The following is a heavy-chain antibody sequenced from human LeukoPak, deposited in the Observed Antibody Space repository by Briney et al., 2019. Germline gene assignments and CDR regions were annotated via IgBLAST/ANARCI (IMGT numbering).Heavy chain of an antibody. D-gene: IGHD6-13*01. J-gene: IGHJ5*02. V-gene: IGHV1-69*13. CDR1: AGTFSSYA. CDR2: TIPIFGTA. CDR3: ARPYSRRDNPFDP. Sequence: VASVKVSCKASAGTFSSYAISWVRQAPGQGLEWMGGTIPIFGTANYAQKFQGRVTITADESTSTAYMELSSLRSEDTAVYYCARPYSRRDNPFDPWGQGTLVTVSS.